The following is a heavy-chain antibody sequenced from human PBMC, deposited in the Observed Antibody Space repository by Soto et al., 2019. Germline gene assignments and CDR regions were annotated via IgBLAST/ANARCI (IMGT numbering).Heavy chain of an antibody. V-gene: IGHV3-30*18. CDR2: ISHDGSNE. CDR3: AKDGHSYGYPYYYYMDV. CDR1: GFTFSSYG. D-gene: IGHD5-18*01. J-gene: IGHJ6*03. Sequence: GGSLRLSCAASGFTFSSYGMHWVRQAPGKGLEWVAVISHDGSNEYFADSVKGRFTISRDNSNNTLYLQMNSLRAEDTAVYYCAKDGHSYGYPYYYYMDVWGKGTTVTVSS.